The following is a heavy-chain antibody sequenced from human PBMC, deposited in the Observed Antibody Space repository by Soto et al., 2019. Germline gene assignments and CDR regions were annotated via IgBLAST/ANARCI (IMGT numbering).Heavy chain of an antibody. CDR1: GFTFSGAA. CDR2: IRSKANSYAT. J-gene: IGHJ6*02. Sequence: EVQLVESGGGLVQPGGSLKLSCAASGFTFSGAAMHWVRQASGKGLEWVGRIRSKANSYATEYAASVKGRFTISRDDSNNTAYLQMNSLKTEDTAVYYCRGYCISSSCYESGMDVWGQGTTVSFSS. D-gene: IGHD2-2*01. V-gene: IGHV3-73*01. CDR3: RGYCISSSCYESGMDV.